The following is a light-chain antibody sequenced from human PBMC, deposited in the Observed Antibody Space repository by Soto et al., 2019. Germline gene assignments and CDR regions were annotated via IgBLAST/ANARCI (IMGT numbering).Light chain of an antibody. V-gene: IGKV3-15*01. CDR3: QQYNNWPRIVFT. Sequence: EIVMTQSPATLSVSPGERATLSCRASQSVSSNLAWYQQKPGQAPRLLIYGASTRATGIPARFSGSGSGTEFPLTISSLQSEDFAVYYCQQYNNWPRIVFTFCPGTKVDIK. CDR1: QSVSSN. J-gene: IGKJ3*01. CDR2: GAS.